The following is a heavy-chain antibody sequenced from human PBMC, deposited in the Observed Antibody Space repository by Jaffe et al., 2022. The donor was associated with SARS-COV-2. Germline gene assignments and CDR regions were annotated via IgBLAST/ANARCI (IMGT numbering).Heavy chain of an antibody. J-gene: IGHJ4*02. CDR1: GFSFGTHG. Sequence: QVQLVESGGGVVQPGRSLRLSCAASGFSFGTHGMHWVRQAPGKGPEWVAVISYDGDNKDYADSVKGRFTISRDNSKSTLYLYLNSLRVEDTAVYYCAKGQRMVTMVLFDYWGQGALVTVSS. CDR3: AKGQRMVTMVLFDY. V-gene: IGHV3-30*18. CDR2: ISYDGDNK. D-gene: IGHD3-10*01.